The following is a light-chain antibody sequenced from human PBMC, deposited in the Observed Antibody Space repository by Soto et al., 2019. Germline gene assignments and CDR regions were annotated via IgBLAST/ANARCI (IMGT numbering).Light chain of an antibody. CDR3: QQYDNYSP. CDR2: KAS. CDR1: QSMSDL. V-gene: IGKV1-5*03. Sequence: IQMTQSPSTLSASVGDRVTITCRASQSMSDLLAWYQQKPGEAPKLLIYKASSLESGVPSRFSGSGSGTQFSLTITSLQPDDFATYYCQQYDNYSPFGGGTKVEIK. J-gene: IGKJ4*02.